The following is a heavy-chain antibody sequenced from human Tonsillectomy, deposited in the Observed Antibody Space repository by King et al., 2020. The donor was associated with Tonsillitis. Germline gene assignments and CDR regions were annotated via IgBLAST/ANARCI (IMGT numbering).Heavy chain of an antibody. V-gene: IGHV1-18*01. CDR3: ARRNFRTGYWFDY. CDR2: ISTYNGNT. J-gene: IGHJ4*02. CDR1: GYTFTSYG. D-gene: IGHD3/OR15-3a*01. Sequence: HVQLVESGAEVKKPGASVKVSCTASGYTFTSYGISWVRQAPGQGLEWVGWISTYNGNTNYAQKVQGRVTMTTDTSTSTAYMELRSLRSDDTAVYYCARRNFRTGYWFDYWGQGTLVTVSS.